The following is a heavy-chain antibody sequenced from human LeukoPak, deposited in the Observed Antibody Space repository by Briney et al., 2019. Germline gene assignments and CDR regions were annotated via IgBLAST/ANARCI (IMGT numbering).Heavy chain of an antibody. D-gene: IGHD6-6*01. CDR2: ISAYNGNT. CDR1: GYTSTSFG. V-gene: IGHV1-18*01. Sequence: ASVKVSCKTSGYTSTSFGFSWVRQAPGQGPEWMGWISAYNGNTNYAQKFQDRVTMTTDTSTSTAYMELRSLRSDDTAVYYCVRDGGARLMWDYSSYYMDVWGKGTTVTVSS. CDR3: VRDGGARLMWDYSSYYMDV. J-gene: IGHJ6*03.